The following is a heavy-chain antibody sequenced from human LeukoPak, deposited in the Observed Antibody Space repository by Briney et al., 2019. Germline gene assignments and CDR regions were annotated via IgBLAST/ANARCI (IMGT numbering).Heavy chain of an antibody. CDR1: GFPFSSYA. CDR2: ISYDGSNK. J-gene: IGHJ4*02. CDR3: ARASSGYSSSWLDY. D-gene: IGHD6-13*01. Sequence: GGSLRLSCAASGFPFSSYAMHWVRQAPGKGLEWVAVISYDGSNKYYADSVKGRFTISRDNSKNTLYLQMNSLRAEDTAVYYCARASSGYSSSWLDYWGQGTLVTVSS. V-gene: IGHV3-30-3*01.